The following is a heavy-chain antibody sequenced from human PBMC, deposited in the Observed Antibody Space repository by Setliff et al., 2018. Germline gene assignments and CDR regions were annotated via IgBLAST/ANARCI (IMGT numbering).Heavy chain of an antibody. CDR3: ARQQQLVIGSTAYYYYGMDV. D-gene: IGHD6-13*01. CDR1: GGSISSSSYY. CDR2: IYYSGST. V-gene: IGHV4-39*07. Sequence: SETLSLTCTVSGGSISSSSYYWGWIRQPPGKGLEWIGSIYYSGSTYYNPSLKSRVTISVDKSKNQFSLKLSSVTAADTAVYYCARQQQLVIGSTAYYYYGMDVWGQGTTVTVSS. J-gene: IGHJ6*02.